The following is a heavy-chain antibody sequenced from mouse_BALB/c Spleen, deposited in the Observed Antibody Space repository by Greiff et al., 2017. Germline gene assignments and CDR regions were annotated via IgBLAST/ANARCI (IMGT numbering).Heavy chain of an antibody. CDR2: ISDGGSYT. J-gene: IGHJ3*01. CDR1: GFTFRDYY. CDR3: ARDHYDCDGFAY. Sequence: DVKLVESGGGLVKPGGSLKLSCAASGFTFRDYYMYWVRQTPEKRLEWVATISDGGSYTYYPDSVKGRFTISRDNAKNNLYLQMSSLKSEDTAMYYCARDHYDCDGFAYWGQGTLVTVSA. V-gene: IGHV5-4*02. D-gene: IGHD2-4*01.